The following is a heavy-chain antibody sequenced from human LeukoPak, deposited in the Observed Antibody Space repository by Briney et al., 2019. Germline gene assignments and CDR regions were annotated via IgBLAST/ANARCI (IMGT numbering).Heavy chain of an antibody. V-gene: IGHV4-34*01. CDR3: AREKYTAMDLDY. J-gene: IGHJ4*02. CDR1: GGSFSGYH. Sequence: SETLSLTFAVYGGSFSGYHWSWIRQPPGKGLEWIGEINHSGSTNYNPSLKSRVTISVDTSKNQFSLKLSSVTAADTAVYYCAREKYTAMDLDYWGQGTLVTVSS. D-gene: IGHD5-18*01. CDR2: INHSGST.